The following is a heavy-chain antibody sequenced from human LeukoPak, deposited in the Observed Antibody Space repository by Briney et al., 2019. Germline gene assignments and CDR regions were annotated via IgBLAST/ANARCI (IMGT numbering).Heavy chain of an antibody. CDR2: IIPIFGTA. Sequence: SVKVSCKASGGTFSSYAISWVRQAPGQGLEWMGRIIPIFGTANYAQKFQGRVTITTDESTSTAYMELSSLRSEDTAVYYCARDLSRGYSYSPEYFDYWGQGTLVTVSS. V-gene: IGHV1-69*05. CDR1: GGTFSSYA. J-gene: IGHJ4*02. CDR3: ARDLSRGYSYSPEYFDY. D-gene: IGHD5-18*01.